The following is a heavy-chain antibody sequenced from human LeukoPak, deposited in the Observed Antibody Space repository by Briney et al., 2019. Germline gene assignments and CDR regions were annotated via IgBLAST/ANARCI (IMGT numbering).Heavy chain of an antibody. Sequence: GGSLRLSXAASGFTFSSYSMNWVRQAPGKGLEWVSSISSSSYIYYADSVKGRFTISRDNAKNSLYLQMNSPRAADTAVYYCARGRAVTSIYYYYMDVWGKGTTVTVSS. V-gene: IGHV3-21*01. J-gene: IGHJ6*03. CDR2: ISSSSYI. CDR1: GFTFSSYS. CDR3: ARGRAVTSIYYYYMDV. D-gene: IGHD4-17*01.